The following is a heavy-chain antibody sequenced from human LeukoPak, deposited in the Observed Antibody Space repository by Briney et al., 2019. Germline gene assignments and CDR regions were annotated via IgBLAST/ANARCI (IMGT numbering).Heavy chain of an antibody. Sequence: SETLSLTCTVSGGSISSYYWSWIRQPPGKGLEWIGYIYYSGITNYNPSLKSRVTISVDTSKNQFSLKLSSLTAADTAVYYCAKDKYCSSTSCSPLFDYSGQGTLVTVSS. CDR3: AKDKYCSSTSCSPLFDY. D-gene: IGHD2-2*01. V-gene: IGHV4-59*01. CDR1: GGSISSYY. J-gene: IGHJ4*02. CDR2: IYYSGIT.